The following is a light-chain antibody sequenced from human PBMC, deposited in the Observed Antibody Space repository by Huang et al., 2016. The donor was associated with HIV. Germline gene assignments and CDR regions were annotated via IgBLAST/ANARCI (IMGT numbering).Light chain of an antibody. Sequence: EIVLTQSPATLSFFPGQRVSLSCRASHNINTHLAWYQQRPGQPPRLLIYDSSSRVPGVAARFSGSGSGTDLTLTISSLASEDFATYYCQQRVNGLTFGGGTKV. J-gene: IGKJ4*01. V-gene: IGKV3-11*01. CDR1: HNINTH. CDR3: QQRVNGLT. CDR2: DSS.